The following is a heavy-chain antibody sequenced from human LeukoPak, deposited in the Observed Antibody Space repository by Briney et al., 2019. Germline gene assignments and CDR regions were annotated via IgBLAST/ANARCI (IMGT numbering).Heavy chain of an antibody. V-gene: IGHV3-33*01. CDR2: IWYEGDTQ. CDR3: ARRYSGDSPLVY. CDR1: RFTFSYYA. Sequence: PGGSLRLSCATSRFTFSYYAMHWVRQAPGKGLEWVAVIWYEGDTQYYADSVRGRFTISRDNSKNTLCVQMNSLRVEDTAVYYCARRYSGDSPLVYWGQGTLVTVSS. J-gene: IGHJ4*02. D-gene: IGHD2-21*01.